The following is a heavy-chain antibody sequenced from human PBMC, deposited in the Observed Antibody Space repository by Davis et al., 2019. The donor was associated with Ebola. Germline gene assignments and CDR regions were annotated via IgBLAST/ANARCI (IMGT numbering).Heavy chain of an antibody. CDR2: ISSNGGST. CDR3: ARGGEYLPDY. J-gene: IGHJ4*02. CDR1: GFTFSSYA. D-gene: IGHD2/OR15-2a*01. Sequence: PGGSLRLSCAASGFTFSSYAMHWVRQAPGKGLEYVSAISSNGGSTYYANSVKGRFTISRDNSKNTLYLQMGSLRSEDTAVYYCARGGEYLPDYWGQGTLVTVSS. V-gene: IGHV3-64*01.